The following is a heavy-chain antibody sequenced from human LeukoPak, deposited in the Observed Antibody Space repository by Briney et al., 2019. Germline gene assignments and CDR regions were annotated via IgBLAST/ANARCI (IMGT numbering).Heavy chain of an antibody. D-gene: IGHD2-15*01. Sequence: SGPTLVKPTQTLTLTCTFSGFSLSTSGVGVGWIRQPPGKALEWLALIYWDDDKRYSPSLKSRLTITKDTSKNQVVLTMTNMDPVDTATYYCARTVVVAATGWFDPWGQGTLVTVSS. V-gene: IGHV2-5*02. CDR1: GFSLSTSGVG. CDR3: ARTVVVAATGWFDP. J-gene: IGHJ5*02. CDR2: IYWDDDK.